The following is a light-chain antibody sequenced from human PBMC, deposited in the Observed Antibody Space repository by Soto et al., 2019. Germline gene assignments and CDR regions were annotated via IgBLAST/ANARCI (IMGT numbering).Light chain of an antibody. V-gene: IGKV3-15*01. J-gene: IGKJ2*01. CDR2: GAS. CDR3: QQYHEWPYT. Sequence: ETVMTQSPDTLSVSPGERATLSCRASQSVGSNLAWYQQKPGQAPRLLIKGASTRATDIPARFSGSGSGTEFTLTISSLQSADIAVYYCQQYHEWPYTFGQGTKLAIQ. CDR1: QSVGSN.